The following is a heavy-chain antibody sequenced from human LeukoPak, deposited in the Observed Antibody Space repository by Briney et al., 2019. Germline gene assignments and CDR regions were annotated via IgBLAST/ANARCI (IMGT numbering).Heavy chain of an antibody. CDR2: MNPNSGNT. Sequence: ASVEVSCKASGYTFTSYDINWVRQATGQGLEWMGWMNPNSGNTGYAQKFQGRVTMTRNTSISTAYMELSSLRSEDTAVYYCARARHYYDSNRIDYWGQGTLVTVSS. CDR3: ARARHYYDSNRIDY. CDR1: GYTFTSYD. D-gene: IGHD3-22*01. J-gene: IGHJ4*02. V-gene: IGHV1-8*01.